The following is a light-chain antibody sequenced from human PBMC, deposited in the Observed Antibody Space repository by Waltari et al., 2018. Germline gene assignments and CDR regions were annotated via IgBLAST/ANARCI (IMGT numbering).Light chain of an antibody. J-gene: IGKJ1*01. CDR2: AAS. Sequence: DIQMTQSPSSLSASVGDRVTITFRASQDISNSLAWYQQKPGKAPKLLLSAASRLESGVPSRFSGSGSGTDYTLTISSLQPEDFATYHCQQYYSTPTFGQGTTVESK. V-gene: IGKV1-NL1*01. CDR3: QQYYSTPT. CDR1: QDISNS.